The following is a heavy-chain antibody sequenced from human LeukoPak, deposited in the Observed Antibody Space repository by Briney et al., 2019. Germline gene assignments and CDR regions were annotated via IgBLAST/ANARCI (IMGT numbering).Heavy chain of an antibody. CDR1: GGSISSSTYY. D-gene: IGHD3-16*02. CDR3: ARVVTYYDYVWGSHRSFWFDP. Sequence: SETLSLTCTVSGGSISSSTYYWGWIRQPPGKGLEWIGSIFYSGRTYYNPSLKSRVTISVDTSKNQFSLKLSSVTAADTAVYYCARVVTYYDYVWGSHRSFWFDPWGQGTLVTVSS. V-gene: IGHV4-39*07. J-gene: IGHJ5*02. CDR2: IFYSGRT.